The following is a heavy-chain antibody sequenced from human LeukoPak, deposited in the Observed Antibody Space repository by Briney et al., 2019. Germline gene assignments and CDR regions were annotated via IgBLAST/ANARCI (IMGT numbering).Heavy chain of an antibody. J-gene: IGHJ4*02. CDR1: GFTFSSYD. D-gene: IGHD1-1*01. V-gene: IGHV3-13*01. CDR2: IGTAGDT. CDR3: ARGTGTGTIDY. Sequence: GGSLRLSCAASGFTFSSYDMHWVRQATGKGLEWVSAIGTAGDTYYPGSVKGRFTISRENAKNSLYPQMNSLRAGDTAVYYCARGTGTGTIDYWGQGTLVTVSS.